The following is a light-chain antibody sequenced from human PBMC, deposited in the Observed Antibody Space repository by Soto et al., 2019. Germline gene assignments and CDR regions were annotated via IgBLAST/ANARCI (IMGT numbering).Light chain of an antibody. CDR1: QSISSSY. CDR2: GAS. J-gene: IGKJ1*01. CDR3: QQHGSSSWT. Sequence: EIVLTQSPGTLSLSPGERATLSCRASQSISSSYLGWYQQKPGQAPRLLIYGASSRATGIPDRFSGSGSGTDFTLTISRLEPEDFAVYYCQQHGSSSWTFGQGTKVEIK. V-gene: IGKV3-20*01.